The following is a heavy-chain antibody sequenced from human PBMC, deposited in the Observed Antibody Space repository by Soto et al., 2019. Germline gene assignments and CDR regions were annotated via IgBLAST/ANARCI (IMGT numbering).Heavy chain of an antibody. CDR3: ARDARATVTIPLFYYYYMDV. D-gene: IGHD4-17*01. CDR2: ISSSGSTI. CDR1: GFTFSDYY. J-gene: IGHJ6*03. V-gene: IGHV3-11*01. Sequence: GSQRLSCAASGFTFSDYYISRIRQAPGKGLEWVSYISSSGSTIYYADSVKGRFTISRDNAKNSLYLQMNSLRAEDTAVYYCARDARATVTIPLFYYYYMDVWGKGTTVTVSS.